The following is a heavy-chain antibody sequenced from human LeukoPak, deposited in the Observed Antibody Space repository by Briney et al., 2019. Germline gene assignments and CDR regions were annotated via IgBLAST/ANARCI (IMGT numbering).Heavy chain of an antibody. CDR2: IYYSGST. Sequence: PSETLSLTCTVSGGSISSYYWSWIRQPPGKGLEWIGYIYYSGSTNYNPSLKSRVTISVDTSKNQFSLKLSSVTAADTAVYYCARHVRIAAAGTFDYWGQGTLVTVSS. V-gene: IGHV4-59*08. CDR1: GGSISSYY. CDR3: ARHVRIAAAGTFDY. J-gene: IGHJ4*02. D-gene: IGHD6-13*01.